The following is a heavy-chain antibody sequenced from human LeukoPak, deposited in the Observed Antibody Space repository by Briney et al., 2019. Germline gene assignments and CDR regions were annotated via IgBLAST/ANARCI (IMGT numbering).Heavy chain of an antibody. CDR3: ARQYDYDSSGYLTLYYFDY. V-gene: IGHV4-39*01. D-gene: IGHD3-22*01. CDR2: IYYSGST. CDR1: GGSISSSSYY. J-gene: IGHJ4*02. Sequence: SETLSLTCTVSGGSISSSSYYWGWIRQPPGKGLEWIGSIYYSGSTYYNPSLKSRVTISVDTSKNQFSLKLSSVTAADTAVYYCARQYDYDSSGYLTLYYFDYWGQGTLVTVSS.